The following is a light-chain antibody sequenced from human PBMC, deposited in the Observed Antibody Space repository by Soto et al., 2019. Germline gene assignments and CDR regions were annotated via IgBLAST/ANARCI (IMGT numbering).Light chain of an antibody. V-gene: IGKV3-15*01. CDR2: GAS. J-gene: IGKJ2*01. CDR3: QQYNNWPPKYT. CDR1: QSVSSN. Sequence: EIVMTQSPATLSVSPGERATLSCRASQSVSSNLAWYQQKPGQAPRLLIYGASTTATGIPARFSGSGYGTEFTLTISSLQSEDFAVYYCQQYNNWPPKYTFGQGTKLEI.